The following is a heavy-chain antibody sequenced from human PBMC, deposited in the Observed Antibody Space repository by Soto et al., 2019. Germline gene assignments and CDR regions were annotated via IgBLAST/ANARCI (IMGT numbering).Heavy chain of an antibody. CDR1: GFTFDDYT. D-gene: IGHD6-13*01. CDR2: ISWDGGST. CDR3: AKNSQKQQLVRDYYYGMDV. J-gene: IGHJ6*02. V-gene: IGHV3-43*01. Sequence: EVQLVESGGVVVQPGGSLRLSCAASGFTFDDYTMHWVRQAPGKGLEWVSLISWDGGSTYYADSVKGRFTISRDNSKNSLYLQMNSLRTEDTALYYCAKNSQKQQLVRDYYYGMDVWGQGTTVTVSS.